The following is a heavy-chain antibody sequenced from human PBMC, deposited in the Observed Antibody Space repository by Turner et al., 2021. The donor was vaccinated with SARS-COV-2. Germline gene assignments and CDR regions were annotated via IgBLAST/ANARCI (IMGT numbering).Heavy chain of an antibody. J-gene: IGHJ5*01. CDR2: MSGSGGST. CDR3: AKDGYDGIYCSGGSCYSGWFDS. D-gene: IGHD2-15*01. Sequence: EVQLLEAGGGLVQPGGSLRLPWAAPGFTFSSYAMSWVRQAPGKGLEWVSGMSGSGGSTYYADSVKGRFTISRDNSKNTLYLQMNSLRAEDTAVYYCAKDGYDGIYCSGGSCYSGWFDSWGQGTLVTVSS. CDR1: GFTFSSYA. V-gene: IGHV3-23*01.